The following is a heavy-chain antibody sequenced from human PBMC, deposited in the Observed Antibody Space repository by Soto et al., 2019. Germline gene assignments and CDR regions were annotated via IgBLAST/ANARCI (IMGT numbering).Heavy chain of an antibody. CDR1: GYTFSSYG. V-gene: IGHV1-18*01. J-gene: IGHJ4*02. CDR3: ARREVGTTLGFDY. Sequence: QVQLVQSGAEVKKPGASVKVSCKASGYTFSSYGISWVRQAPGQGLGWLGWISAYTGNTKYAQKLQGRVTMTTDTSTSTAYMELRSLRSDDTAVYYWARREVGTTLGFDYWGQGTLVTVSS. D-gene: IGHD1-26*01. CDR2: ISAYTGNT.